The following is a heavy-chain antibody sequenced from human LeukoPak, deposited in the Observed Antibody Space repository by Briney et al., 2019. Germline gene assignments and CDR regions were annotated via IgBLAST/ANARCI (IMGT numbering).Heavy chain of an antibody. CDR3: ARDLGCSSTSCPEDYYYYGLDV. J-gene: IGHJ6*04. Sequence: SQTLSLTCTVSGGSISSGGYYWSWIRQHSGKGLEWIGYIYYSGSTYYNPSLKSRVTISVDTSKNQFSLKLSSVTAADTAVYYCARDLGCSSTSCPEDYYYYGLDVWGKGTTVTVSS. CDR1: GGSISSGGYY. V-gene: IGHV4-31*03. CDR2: IYYSGST. D-gene: IGHD2-2*01.